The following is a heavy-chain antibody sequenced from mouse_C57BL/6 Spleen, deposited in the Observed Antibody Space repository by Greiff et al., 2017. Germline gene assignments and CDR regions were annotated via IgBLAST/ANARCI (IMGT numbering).Heavy chain of an antibody. D-gene: IGHD2-10*02. J-gene: IGHJ2*01. CDR1: GYTFTSYG. V-gene: IGHV1-81*01. CDR3: ARGKIGYDPFDY. Sequence: QVQLQQSGAELARPGASVKLSCKASGYTFTSYGISWVKQRTGQGLEWIGEIYPRSGNTYYNEKFKGKATLTADKSPSTAYMELRSLTSEDSAVYFCARGKIGYDPFDYWGQGTTLTVSS. CDR2: IYPRSGNT.